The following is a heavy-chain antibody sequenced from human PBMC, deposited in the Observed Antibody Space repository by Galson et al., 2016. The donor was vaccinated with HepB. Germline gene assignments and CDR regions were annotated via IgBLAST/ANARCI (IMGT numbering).Heavy chain of an antibody. CDR2: IWYDGRNR. Sequence: ALSLSCAAFGFTFSSAGLHWVGQGPGKGLGWVAFIWYDGRNRYYADSEKGRFPLSRDTSKTTLNLQMSRLRTEATAVYYCVRGRVNDFWSGYTERATHYFDSWGQGNLVTVSS. CDR3: VRGRVNDFWSGYTERATHYFDS. D-gene: IGHD3-3*01. CDR1: GFTFSSAG. V-gene: IGHV3-30*02. J-gene: IGHJ4*02.